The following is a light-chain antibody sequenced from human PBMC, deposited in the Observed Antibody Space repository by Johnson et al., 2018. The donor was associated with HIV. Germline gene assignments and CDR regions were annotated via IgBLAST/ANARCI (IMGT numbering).Light chain of an antibody. Sequence: QSVLTQPPSVSAAPGQKVTISCSGSSSNIGNNYVSWYQQLPGTAPKLLIYDNNKQPSGIPARFSGSKFGTSATLGIPGLPPGDEADYYCVTWVGSLSAWVFGTGTKVTGL. J-gene: IGLJ1*01. V-gene: IGLV1-51*01. CDR2: DNN. CDR1: SSNIGNNY. CDR3: VTWVGSLSAWV.